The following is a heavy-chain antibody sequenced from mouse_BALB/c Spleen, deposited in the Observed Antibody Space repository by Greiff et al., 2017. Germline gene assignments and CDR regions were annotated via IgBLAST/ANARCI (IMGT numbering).Heavy chain of an antibody. Sequence: EVKLVESGGGLVQPGGSLRLSCATSGFTFTDYYMSWVRQPPGKALEWLGFIRNKANGYTTEYSASVKGRFTISRDNSQSILYLQMNTLRAEDSATYYCAREGRDDRYFDVWGAGTTVTVSS. D-gene: IGHD2-14*01. CDR2: IRNKANGYTT. CDR1: GFTFTDYY. CDR3: AREGRDDRYFDV. J-gene: IGHJ1*01. V-gene: IGHV7-3*02.